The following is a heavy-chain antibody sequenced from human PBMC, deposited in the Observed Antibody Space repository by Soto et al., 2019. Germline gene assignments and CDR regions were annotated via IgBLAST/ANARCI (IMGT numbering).Heavy chain of an antibody. V-gene: IGHV4-31*03. D-gene: IGHD3-10*01. J-gene: IGHJ4*02. CDR3: ARAIGYGSGSYYNGAYYFDY. Sequence: PSETLSLTCTVSGGSISSGGYYWSWIRQHPGKGLEWTGYIYYSGSTYYNPSLKSRVTISVDTSKNQFSLKLSSVTAADTAVYYCARAIGYGSGSYYNGAYYFDYWGQGTLVTVSS. CDR1: GGSISSGGYY. CDR2: IYYSGST.